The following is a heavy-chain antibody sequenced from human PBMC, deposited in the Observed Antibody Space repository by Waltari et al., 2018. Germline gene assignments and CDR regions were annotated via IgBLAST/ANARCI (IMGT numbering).Heavy chain of an antibody. V-gene: IGHV4-39*01. CDR2: IYYTVST. CDR3: ARQLWSGYFDRCDY. CDR1: GDSITNGRYS. J-gene: IGHJ4*02. Sequence: QVQLQESGPGLVKPSETLSLTCAVSGDSITNGRYSWAWIRQPPGKGLEWIGTIYYTVSTYYNPSLKSRVTISQHMSTNQFSLKLNSVSAADTAVYYCARQLWSGYFDRCDYWGEGTLVTVSS. D-gene: IGHD3-3*01.